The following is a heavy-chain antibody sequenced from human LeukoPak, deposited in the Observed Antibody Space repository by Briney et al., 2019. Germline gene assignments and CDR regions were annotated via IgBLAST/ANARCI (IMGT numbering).Heavy chain of an antibody. V-gene: IGHV1-69*13. CDR3: ASTDIVVVPAAIQYYFDY. CDR2: IIPIFGTA. D-gene: IGHD2-2*01. J-gene: IGHJ4*02. CDR1: GGTFSSYA. Sequence: ASVKVSCKASGGTFSSYAISWVRQAPGQGLEWMGGIIPIFGTANYAQKFQGRVTITADESTSTAYMELSSLRSEDTAVYYCASTDIVVVPAAIQYYFDYWGQGTLVTVSS.